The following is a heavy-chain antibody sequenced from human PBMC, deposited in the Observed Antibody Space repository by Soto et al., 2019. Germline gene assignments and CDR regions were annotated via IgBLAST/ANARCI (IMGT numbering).Heavy chain of an antibody. D-gene: IGHD6-13*01. CDR3: ARIATNAFDI. J-gene: IGHJ3*02. V-gene: IGHV4-31*02. CDR2: TYYTGIS. Sequence: WTWIRQHPGKGPEWIGYTYYTGISSYNPSLKSRVSISVDTSKNQFSLNLSSVMAADTAVYYCARIATNAFDIWGQGTMVTVSS.